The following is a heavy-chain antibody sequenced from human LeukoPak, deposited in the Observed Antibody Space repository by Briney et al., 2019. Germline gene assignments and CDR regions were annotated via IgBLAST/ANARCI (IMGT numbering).Heavy chain of an antibody. Sequence: PSETLSLTCTVSGGSISSYYWSWIRQPPGKGLEWIGYIYNSGSTNYNSSLKSRVTISVDTSKNQFSLKLSSVTAADTAMYYCAKAGGGDPNFDYWGQGTLVTVSS. CDR1: GGSISSYY. V-gene: IGHV4-59*12. CDR2: IYNSGST. CDR3: AKAGGGDPNFDY. J-gene: IGHJ4*02. D-gene: IGHD2-21*02.